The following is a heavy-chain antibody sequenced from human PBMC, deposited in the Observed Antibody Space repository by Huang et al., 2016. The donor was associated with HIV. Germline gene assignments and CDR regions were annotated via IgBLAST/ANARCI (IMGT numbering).Heavy chain of an antibody. D-gene: IGHD3-10*01. CDR2: ISGSGVST. V-gene: IGHV3-23*01. Sequence: VQLLESGGSLVQPGGSRRLSCAASGFTFSSYAMSWVRQAPGKGLGWFSTISGSGVSTYHADSVKGRFTTSRDNSENMLYLQMHTLRAEDTAVYYCAKGEFVGESYFDQWGQGTLVTVSS. CDR3: AKGEFVGESYFDQ. J-gene: IGHJ4*02. CDR1: GFTFSSYA.